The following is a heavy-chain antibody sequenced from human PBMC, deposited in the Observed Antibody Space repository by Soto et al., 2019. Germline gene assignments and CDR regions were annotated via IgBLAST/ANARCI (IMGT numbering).Heavy chain of an antibody. CDR3: ARLASNISHRTFDI. CDR1: GGSISSSGCY. CDR2: VDYSGST. J-gene: IGHJ3*02. Sequence: SETLSLTCTVSGGSISSSGCYWGWIRQPPGKGLEYIGSVDYSGSTYYNPSLKSRVTLSVDTSKNQFSLKLSSVTAADTAVYYCARLASNISHRTFDIWGQGTMVTVSS. V-gene: IGHV4-39*01.